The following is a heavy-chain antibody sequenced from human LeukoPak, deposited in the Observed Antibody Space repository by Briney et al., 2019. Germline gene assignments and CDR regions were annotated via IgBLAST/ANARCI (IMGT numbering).Heavy chain of an antibody. V-gene: IGHV3-23*05. D-gene: IGHD3-3*01. Sequence: GGSLRLSCAASGFTFVNYAMNWVRQAPGKGLEWVANIYNTGDYTYYAHPVRGRFTISRDNSKNTLYLQMDSLRDEDTALYYCAKSGARWSHFDSWGQGALVTVSS. CDR1: GFTFVNYA. CDR2: IYNTGDYT. CDR3: AKSGARWSHFDS. J-gene: IGHJ4*02.